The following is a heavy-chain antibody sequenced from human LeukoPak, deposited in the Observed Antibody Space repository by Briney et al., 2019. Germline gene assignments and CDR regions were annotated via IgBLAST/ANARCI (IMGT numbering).Heavy chain of an antibody. D-gene: IGHD3-10*01. CDR3: ARGSYYGSGSYSRTGYYYYYGMDV. V-gene: IGHV1-8*01. J-gene: IGHJ6*02. CDR2: MNPNSGNT. CDR1: GYAFTSYD. Sequence: ASVKLSCKASGYAFTSYDINWVRQATGQGLEWMGWMNPNSGNTGYAQKFQGRATMTRNTSISTAYMELSSLRSEDTAVYYCARGSYYGSGSYSRTGYYYYYGMDVWGQGTTVTVSS.